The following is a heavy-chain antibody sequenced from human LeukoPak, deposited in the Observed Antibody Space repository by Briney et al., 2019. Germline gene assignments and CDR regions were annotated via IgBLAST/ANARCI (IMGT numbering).Heavy chain of an antibody. Sequence: GGSLRLSCAASGFTFSTYAMSWVRQSPGRGLEWVSTISGSGGRTYYPDSVRGRFTISRDNSRDTLHLQMDSLRAEDTATYHCAMWPEGATPKFHFWGQGTLVTVSS. CDR2: ISGSGGRT. J-gene: IGHJ4*02. CDR1: GFTFSTYA. CDR3: AMWPEGATPKFHF. V-gene: IGHV3-23*01. D-gene: IGHD1-26*01.